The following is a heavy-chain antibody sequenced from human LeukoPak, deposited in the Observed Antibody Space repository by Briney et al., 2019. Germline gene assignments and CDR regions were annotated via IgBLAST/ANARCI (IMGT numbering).Heavy chain of an antibody. Sequence: SETLSLTCTVSGYSISSGYYWGWIRQPPGKGLEWIGSIYHSGSTYYNPSLKSRVTISVDTSKNQFSLKLSSVTAADTAVYYCARNANRGDYVDYWGQGTLVTVSS. V-gene: IGHV4-38-2*02. CDR3: ARNANRGDYVDY. D-gene: IGHD1-14*01. J-gene: IGHJ4*02. CDR1: GYSISSGYY. CDR2: IYHSGST.